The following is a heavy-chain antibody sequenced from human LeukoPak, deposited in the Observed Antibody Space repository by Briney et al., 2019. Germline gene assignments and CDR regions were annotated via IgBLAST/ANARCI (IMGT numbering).Heavy chain of an antibody. Sequence: SETLSLTCTVSGGSISSYYWSWIRQPAGKGLEWIGRIYTSGSTNYNPSLKSRVTMSVDTSKNQFSLKLSSVTAADTAVYYCARVSGYSGYDYYFDYWGQGTLVTVSS. V-gene: IGHV4-4*07. J-gene: IGHJ4*02. D-gene: IGHD5-12*01. CDR1: GGSISSYY. CDR3: ARVSGYSGYDYYFDY. CDR2: IYTSGST.